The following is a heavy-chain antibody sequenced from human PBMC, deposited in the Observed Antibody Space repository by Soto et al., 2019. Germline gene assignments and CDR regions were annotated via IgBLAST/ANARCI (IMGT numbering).Heavy chain of an antibody. CDR3: ARGGYSSGYGWFDP. V-gene: IGHV4-34*01. D-gene: IGHD6-19*01. Sequence: SETLSLTCAVSGGYFSGYYWSWIRQTPGKGLEWVGEIYHTGSTNYNPSLKSRVTISVDTSKNQFSLRLSSVAAADTALYYCARGGYSSGYGWFDPWGQGTLVTVSS. CDR2: IYHTGST. J-gene: IGHJ5*02. CDR1: GGYFSGYY.